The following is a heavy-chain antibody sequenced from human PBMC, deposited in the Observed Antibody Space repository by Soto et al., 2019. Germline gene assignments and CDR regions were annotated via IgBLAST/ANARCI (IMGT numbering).Heavy chain of an antibody. J-gene: IGHJ4*02. CDR2: ISYDGSNK. CDR1: GFAFSIYG. Sequence: WGSLRLSCAASGFAFSIYGIHFCRHPPCKWREWVAVISYDGSNKYYADSVKGRFTISRDNSKNTLYLQMNSLRAEDTAVYYCAKDPDPYYDSSGYYYYWGQGTLVTVSS. CDR3: AKDPDPYYDSSGYYYY. V-gene: IGHV3-30*18. D-gene: IGHD3-22*01.